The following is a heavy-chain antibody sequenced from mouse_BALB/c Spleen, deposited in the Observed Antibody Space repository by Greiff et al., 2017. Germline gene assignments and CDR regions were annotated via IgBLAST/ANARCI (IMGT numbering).Heavy chain of an antibody. Sequence: EVQLQQSGPELVKPGASVKMSCKASGYTFTSYVMHWVKQKPGQGLELIGYINPYNDGTKYNEKFKGKATLTSDKSSSTAYMELSSLSSEDSAVYYCARLGRSYWYFDVWGAGTTVTVSS. CDR2: INPYNDGT. J-gene: IGHJ1*01. V-gene: IGHV1-14*01. CDR3: ARLGRSYWYFDV. D-gene: IGHD4-1*01. CDR1: GYTFTSYV.